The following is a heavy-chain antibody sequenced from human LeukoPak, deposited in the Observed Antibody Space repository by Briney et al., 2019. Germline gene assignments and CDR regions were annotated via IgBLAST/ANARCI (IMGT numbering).Heavy chain of an antibody. V-gene: IGHV4-59*01. Sequence: SETLSLTCTVSGGSISNYYWSWIRQPPGKGLEWIGYIYYSGSTNYNPSLKSRLTISVDTSKTQFSLNLTSVTAADTAVYYCARTPRSGVWTGYYVWFDPWGQGTLVTVSS. CDR3: ARTPRSGVWTGYYVWFDP. J-gene: IGHJ5*02. D-gene: IGHD3/OR15-3a*01. CDR1: GGSISNYY. CDR2: IYYSGST.